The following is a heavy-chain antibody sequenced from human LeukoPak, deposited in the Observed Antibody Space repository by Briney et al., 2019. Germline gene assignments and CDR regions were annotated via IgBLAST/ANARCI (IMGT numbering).Heavy chain of an antibody. CDR3: ARIGIHYDSSGYAA. Sequence: GGSLRLSCAASGFTFRSYWMTWVRQAPGKGLEWVSAISGSGGSTYYADSVKGRFTISRDNSKNTLYLQMNSLRAEDTAVYYCARIGIHYDSSGYAAWGQGTLVTVSS. V-gene: IGHV3-23*01. D-gene: IGHD3-22*01. CDR2: ISGSGGST. J-gene: IGHJ5*02. CDR1: GFTFRSYW.